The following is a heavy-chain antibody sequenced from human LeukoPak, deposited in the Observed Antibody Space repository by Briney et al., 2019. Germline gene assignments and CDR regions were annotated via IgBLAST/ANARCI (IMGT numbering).Heavy chain of an antibody. CDR2: IYYSGST. D-gene: IGHD3-16*02. CDR1: GGSISSYY. CDR3: ARAITFGGVINFDY. Sequence: PSETLSLTCTVSGGSISSYYWSWIRQPPGKGPEWIGYIYYSGSTNYNPSLKSRVTISVDTSKNQFSLKLSSVTAADTAVYYCARAITFGGVINFDYWGQGTLVAVSS. V-gene: IGHV4-59*01. J-gene: IGHJ4*02.